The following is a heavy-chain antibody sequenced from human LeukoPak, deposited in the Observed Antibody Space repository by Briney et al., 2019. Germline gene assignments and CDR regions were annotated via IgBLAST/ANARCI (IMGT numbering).Heavy chain of an antibody. V-gene: IGHV3-53*01. D-gene: IGHD2-21*01. CDR3: ASGGDFEELPDAPGVEFFQL. Sequence: GGSLRLSCAASGFTVSNTYMSWIRQSPGKGLEWVAVIFVGGNTDYAGSVKDRFTISRDNSKNTVYLQMNSLRSEDTAVFYCASGGDFEELPDAPGVEFFQLWSQGTPVIVSS. CDR2: IFVGGNT. J-gene: IGHJ1*01. CDR1: GFTVSNTY.